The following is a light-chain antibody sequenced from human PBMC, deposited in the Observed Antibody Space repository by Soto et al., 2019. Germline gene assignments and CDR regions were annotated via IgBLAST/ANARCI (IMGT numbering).Light chain of an antibody. Sequence: QSVLTQPTSVSGSPGQSITISCTGNHXDIGTYDYVSWYQQHPGRAPRLLIYGVTTRPSGISDRFSASKSGLTASLTISGLQPEDEADYYCSSLTSDRIYVFGPGTKVTV. CDR1: HXDIGTYDY. J-gene: IGLJ1*01. CDR2: GVT. CDR3: SSLTSDRIYV. V-gene: IGLV2-14*03.